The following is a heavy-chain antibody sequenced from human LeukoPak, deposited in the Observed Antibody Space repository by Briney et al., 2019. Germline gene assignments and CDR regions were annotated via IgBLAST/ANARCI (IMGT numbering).Heavy chain of an antibody. CDR1: GFTLSSYW. J-gene: IGHJ6*04. CDR3: ARISASRSSWYYYYYGMDV. CDR2: ISSDGSIT. D-gene: IGHD6-13*01. V-gene: IGHV3-74*01. Sequence: GGSLRLSCAASGFTLSSYWMHWVRQAPGKGLEWVSRISSDGSITTYADSVKGRLTISRDNAKNSLYLQMNSLRAEDTAVYYCARISASRSSWYYYYYGMDVWGKGTTVTVSS.